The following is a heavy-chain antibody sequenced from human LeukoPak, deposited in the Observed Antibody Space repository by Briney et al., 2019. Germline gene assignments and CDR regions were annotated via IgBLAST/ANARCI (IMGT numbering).Heavy chain of an antibody. CDR2: MNPNSGNT. CDR1: GYTFTSYD. V-gene: IGHV1-8*03. D-gene: IGHD3-10*01. CDR3: ARGPHYYGSGSSDY. Sequence: ASVKVSCKASGYTFTSYDINWVRQATGQGLEWMGWMNPNSGNTGYAQKFRGRVTITRNTSISTAYMELSSLRSEDTAVYYCARGPHYYGSGSSDYWGQGTLVTVSS. J-gene: IGHJ4*02.